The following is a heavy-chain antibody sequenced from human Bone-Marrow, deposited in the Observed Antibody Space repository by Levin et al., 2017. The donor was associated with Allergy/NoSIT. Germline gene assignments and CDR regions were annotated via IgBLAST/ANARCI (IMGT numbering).Heavy chain of an antibody. CDR3: AKIDAY. CDR2: INPDGSST. Sequence: PGGSLRLSCAASGFTFSSYWMHWVRQAPGKGLVWVSRINPDGSSTSYAGSVKGRFTVSRDNARKTLYLQMNSLRAEDTAVYYCAKIDAYWGQGTLVSVSS. D-gene: IGHD2/OR15-2a*01. V-gene: IGHV3-74*01. J-gene: IGHJ4*02. CDR1: GFTFSSYW.